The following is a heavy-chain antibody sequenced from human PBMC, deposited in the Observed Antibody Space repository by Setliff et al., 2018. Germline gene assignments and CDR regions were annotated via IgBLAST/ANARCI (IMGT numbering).Heavy chain of an antibody. J-gene: IGHJ4*02. CDR2: IIPILGIA. CDR3: ARERTTNWEGYYFDY. CDR1: GYTFTGYY. D-gene: IGHD7-27*01. V-gene: IGHV1-69*10. Sequence: SVKVSCKASGYTFTGYYMHWVRQAPGQGLEWMGGIIPILGIANYAQKFQGRVTITADESTSTAYMELSSLRSEDTAVYYCARERTTNWEGYYFDYWGQGTLVTVSS.